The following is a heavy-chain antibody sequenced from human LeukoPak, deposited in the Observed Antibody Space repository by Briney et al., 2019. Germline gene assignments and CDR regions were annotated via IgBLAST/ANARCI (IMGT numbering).Heavy chain of an antibody. V-gene: IGHV3-30*02. CDR2: IRYDGSNK. Sequence: GGSLRLSCAASGFTFSSYGMHWVRQAPGKGLEWVAFIRYDGSNKYYADSVKGRFTISRDNSKKTPYLQMNSLTAEDTAVYYCARGHNIAVTFKGGWFDPGGQGPPVSVSS. CDR1: GFTFSSYG. CDR3: ARGHNIAVTFKGGWFDP. J-gene: IGHJ5*02. D-gene: IGHD6-19*01.